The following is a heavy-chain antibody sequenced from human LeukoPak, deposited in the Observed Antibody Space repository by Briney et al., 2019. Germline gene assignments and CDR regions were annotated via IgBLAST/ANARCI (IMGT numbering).Heavy chain of an antibody. J-gene: IGHJ6*04. D-gene: IGHD1-26*01. V-gene: IGHV3-30*04. CDR2: ISYDGSNE. Sequence: PGGSLRLSCAASGFTFSSYVMHWVRQAPGKGLEWVAIISYDGSNEYYADSVKGRFTISRDNAKNTLYLQMNSLRVEDTAVYYCARDRGAFFEMDVWAKGTTVTISS. CDR3: ARDRGAFFEMDV. CDR1: GFTFSSYV.